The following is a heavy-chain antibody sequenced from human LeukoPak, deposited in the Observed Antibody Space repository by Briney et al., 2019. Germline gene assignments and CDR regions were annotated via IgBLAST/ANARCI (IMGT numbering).Heavy chain of an antibody. D-gene: IGHD6-19*01. CDR1: GFPFSSYA. CDR3: AKDKYTSGWNYFDY. J-gene: IGHJ4*02. V-gene: IGHV3-64*04. CDR2: ISDSGGST. Sequence: GGSLRLSCSASGFPFSSYAMHWVRQAPGKGLEYVSAISDSGGSTYYADSVKGRFTISRDNSKNTLYLQMNSLRAEDTAVYYCAKDKYTSGWNYFDYWGQGTLVTVSS.